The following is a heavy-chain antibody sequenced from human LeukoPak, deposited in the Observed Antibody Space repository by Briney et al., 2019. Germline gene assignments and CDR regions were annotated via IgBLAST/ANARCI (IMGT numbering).Heavy chain of an antibody. CDR1: GGTFSTFG. CDR3: ARVPAYYYDSSGYQEGWYYFDY. V-gene: IGHV1-69*06. D-gene: IGHD3-22*01. Sequence: SVKVSCKASGGTFSTFGISWVRQAPGQGLEWMGGIIPMSGTVNNAQKFQGRVTITADKSTSTAYMELSSLRSEDTAVYYCARVPAYYYDSSGYQEGWYYFDYWGQGTLVTVSS. J-gene: IGHJ4*02. CDR2: IIPMSGTV.